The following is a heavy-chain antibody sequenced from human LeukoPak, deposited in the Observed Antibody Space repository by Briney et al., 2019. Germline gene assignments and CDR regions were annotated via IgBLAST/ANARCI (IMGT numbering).Heavy chain of an antibody. J-gene: IGHJ5*02. V-gene: IGHV3-74*01. D-gene: IGHD2-15*01. CDR3: TRRVDTTRWYDP. CDR1: GFTFSTYW. CDR2: ISGDGSTT. Sequence: GGSLRLSCAASGFTFSTYWMHWVRQAPGEWLVWVSRISGDGSTTNYADSVKGRFTISRDNAKNTLYLQMNSLRAEDTAVYYCTRRVDTTRWYDPWGQGTLVTVSS.